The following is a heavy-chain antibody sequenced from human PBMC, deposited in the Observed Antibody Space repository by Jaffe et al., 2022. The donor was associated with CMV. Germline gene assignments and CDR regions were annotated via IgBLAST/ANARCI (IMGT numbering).Heavy chain of an antibody. V-gene: IGHV4-39*01. D-gene: IGHD3-22*01. CDR1: GGSISSSSYY. Sequence: QLQLQESGPGLVKPSETLSLTCTVSGGSISSSSYYWGWIRQPPGKGLEWIGSIYYSGSTYYNPSLKSRVTISVDTSKNQFSLKLSSVTAADTAVYYCARLVVIMMAIDYWGQGTLVTVSS. CDR2: IYYSGST. CDR3: ARLVVIMMAIDY. J-gene: IGHJ4*02.